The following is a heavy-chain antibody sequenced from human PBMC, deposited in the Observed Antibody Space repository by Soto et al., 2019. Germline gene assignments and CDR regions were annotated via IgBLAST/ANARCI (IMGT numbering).Heavy chain of an antibody. Sequence: PSETLSLTCTVSGGSISSSSYYWGWIRQPPGKGLEWIGSIYYSGSTYYNPSLKSRVTISVDTSRNQFSLKLSSVTAEDTAVYYCAKGLLLWFEIPNFDYWGQGTLVTVSS. CDR2: IYYSGST. CDR3: AKGLLLWFEIPNFDY. CDR1: GGSISSSSYY. D-gene: IGHD3-10*01. J-gene: IGHJ4*02. V-gene: IGHV4-39*07.